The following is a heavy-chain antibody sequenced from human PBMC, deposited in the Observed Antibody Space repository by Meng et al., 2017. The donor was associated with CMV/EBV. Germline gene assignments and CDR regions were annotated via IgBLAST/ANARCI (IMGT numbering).Heavy chain of an antibody. CDR3: ARARSRKGSSYIAAAGPQMDY. CDR1: GYTFTSYY. Sequence: QVRLVTSGAELNMPGASVKVSCKTSGYTFTSYYMHWVRQAPGQGLEWMGIINPSGGSTSYAQKFQGRVTMTRDTSTSTVYMELSSLRSEDTAVYYCARARSRKGSSYIAAAGPQMDYWGQGTLVTVSS. CDR2: INPSGGST. J-gene: IGHJ4*02. V-gene: IGHV1-46*01. D-gene: IGHD6-13*01.